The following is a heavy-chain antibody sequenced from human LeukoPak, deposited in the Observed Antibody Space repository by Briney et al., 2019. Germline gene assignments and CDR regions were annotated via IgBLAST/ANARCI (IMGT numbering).Heavy chain of an antibody. J-gene: IGHJ4*02. V-gene: IGHV4-4*07. CDR3: AGTDLGYCSSTSCQDLDY. Sequence: WETLSLTCTVSRGSISSYYWSWIRQPAGKGLEWIGRIYTSGSTTYNPSLKSRVTVSVDKSKNQFSLNLSSVTAADTAVYYCAGTDLGYCSSTSCQDLDYWGQGTLVTVSS. CDR2: IYTSGST. CDR1: RGSISSYY. D-gene: IGHD2-2*01.